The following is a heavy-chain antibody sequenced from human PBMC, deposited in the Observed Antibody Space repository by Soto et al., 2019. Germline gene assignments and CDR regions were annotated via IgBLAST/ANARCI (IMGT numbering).Heavy chain of an antibody. Sequence: SVKVSCKASGGTFSSYAISWVRQAPGQGLEWMGGIIHIFGTANYAQKFQGRVTITADKSTSTAYMELSSLISEDTAVYYCARDFRENSSSWYYFDYWGQGTLVTVSS. V-gene: IGHV1-69*06. D-gene: IGHD6-13*01. CDR3: ARDFRENSSSWYYFDY. CDR1: GGTFSSYA. J-gene: IGHJ4*02. CDR2: IIHIFGTA.